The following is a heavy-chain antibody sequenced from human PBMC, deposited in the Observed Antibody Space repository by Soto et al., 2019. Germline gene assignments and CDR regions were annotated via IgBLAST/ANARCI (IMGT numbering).Heavy chain of an antibody. Sequence: QVQLVESGGGVVQPGGSLRLSCSASGFTFSRYAMHWVRQAPGEGLDWVAVVSFDGSNEYYAESVRGRFTISRDTSKNTLDLQMNSLRPEDTAVYFCARPRMTTTTRYPGMDVWGRGTTVTVSS. D-gene: IGHD4-17*01. CDR1: GFTFSRYA. CDR3: ARPRMTTTTRYPGMDV. J-gene: IGHJ6*02. CDR2: VSFDGSNE. V-gene: IGHV3-30-3*01.